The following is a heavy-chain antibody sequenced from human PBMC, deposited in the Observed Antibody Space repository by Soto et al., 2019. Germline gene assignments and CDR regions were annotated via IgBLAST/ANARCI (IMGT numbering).Heavy chain of an antibody. J-gene: IGHJ4*02. CDR3: PRGASYSNALWSVDY. V-gene: IGHV4-59*01. CDR1: GGSISSYY. Sequence: SETLSLTCTVSGGSISSYYWSWIRQPPGKGLEWIGYIYYSGSTNYNPSLKSRVTISVDTSKNQFSLKLSSVIAADTAVYYWPRGASYSNALWSVDYWGQGTSVTVSS. D-gene: IGHD3-3*01. CDR2: IYYSGST.